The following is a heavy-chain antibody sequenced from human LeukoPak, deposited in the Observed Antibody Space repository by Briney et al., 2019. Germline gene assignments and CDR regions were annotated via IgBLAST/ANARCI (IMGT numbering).Heavy chain of an antibody. CDR1: GYTFTDYF. CDR2: ISAYNGNT. J-gene: IGHJ5*02. CDR3: ARVLEEGWFDP. Sequence: ASVKVSCKASGYTFTDYFFHWVRQAPGQGLEWMGWISAYNGNTNYAQKLQGRVTMTTDTSTSTAYMELRSLRSVDTAVYYCARVLEEGWFDPWGQGTLVTVSS. V-gene: IGHV1-18*04.